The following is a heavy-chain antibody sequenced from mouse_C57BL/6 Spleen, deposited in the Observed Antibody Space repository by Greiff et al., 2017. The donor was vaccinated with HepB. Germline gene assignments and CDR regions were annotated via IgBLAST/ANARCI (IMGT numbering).Heavy chain of an antibody. V-gene: IGHV1-76*01. CDR3: AREEITTVAHWYCDV. D-gene: IGHD1-1*01. CDR1: GYTFTDYY. J-gene: IGHJ1*03. CDR2: IYPGSGNT. Sequence: QVQLKQSGAELVRPGASVKLSCKASGYTFTDYYINWVKQRPGQGLEWIARIYPGSGNTYYNEKFKGKATLTAEKSSSTAYMQLSSLPSEDSAVYVCAREEITTVAHWYCDVWGTGTTVTVSS.